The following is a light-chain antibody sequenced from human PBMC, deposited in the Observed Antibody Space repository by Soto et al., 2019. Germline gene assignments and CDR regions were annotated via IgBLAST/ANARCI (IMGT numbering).Light chain of an antibody. Sequence: QSVLTQPASVSGSPGQSITISCTGTSGDVGGYDYVSWYQQHPGKAPKLLIYDVSDRPSGVSNRFSGSKSGNTASLTISGLQAEDEADYYCSSYTSSNTLYVFGTGTQLTVL. J-gene: IGLJ1*01. CDR2: DVS. CDR1: SGDVGGYDY. V-gene: IGLV2-14*01. CDR3: SSYTSSNTLYV.